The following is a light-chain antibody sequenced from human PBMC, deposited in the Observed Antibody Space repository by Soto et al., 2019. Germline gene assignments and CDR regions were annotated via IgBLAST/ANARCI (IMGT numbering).Light chain of an antibody. CDR3: QQRGDWPPIT. Sequence: EIVMTQYPDTLSVSPGERATLSCRASQSVSSNLAWYQQKPGQPPRLLIYNASNRTTGIPARFSGSGSGTDFTLTISSLEPEDFAVYYCQQRGDWPPITFGQGTRLEIK. J-gene: IGKJ5*01. CDR2: NAS. CDR1: QSVSSN. V-gene: IGKV3-11*01.